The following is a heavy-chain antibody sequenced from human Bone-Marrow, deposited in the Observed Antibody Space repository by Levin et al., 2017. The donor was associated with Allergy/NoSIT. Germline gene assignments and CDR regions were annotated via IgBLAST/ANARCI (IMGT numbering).Heavy chain of an antibody. J-gene: IGHJ6*03. CDR2: ISSSSSYI. V-gene: IGHV3-21*01. Sequence: GGSLRLSCAASGFTFSSYSMNWVRQAPGKGLEWVSSISSSSSYIYYADSVKGRFTISRDNAKNSLYLQMNSLRAEDTAVYYCAVPPPGCSGGSCYYYYYMDVWGKGTTVTVSS. CDR1: GFTFSSYS. CDR3: AVPPPGCSGGSCYYYYYMDV. D-gene: IGHD2-15*01.